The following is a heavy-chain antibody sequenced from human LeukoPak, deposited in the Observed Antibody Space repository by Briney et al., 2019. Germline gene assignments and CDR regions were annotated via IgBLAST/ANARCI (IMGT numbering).Heavy chain of an antibody. D-gene: IGHD3-16*01. V-gene: IGHV3-30-3*01. J-gene: IGHJ4*02. CDR2: ISYDGSNK. CDR1: GFTFSSYA. CDR3: ASRLREIPFDY. Sequence: GGSLRLSCAASGFTFSSYAMHWVRQAPGKGLEWVAVISYDGSNKYYADSVKGRFTISRDNSKNTLYLQMNSLRAEDTAVYYCASRLREIPFDYWGQGTLVTVSS.